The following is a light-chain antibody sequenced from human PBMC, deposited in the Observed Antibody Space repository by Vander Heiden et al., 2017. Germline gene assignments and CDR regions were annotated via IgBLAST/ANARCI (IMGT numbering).Light chain of an antibody. Sequence: DIVMTQSPDSLAVSLGERATINCKSSQSVLYSSNNKNYLAWYQQKPGQPPKLLIYWASTRESPVPDRFRRSGSGTDFTLTIISLQAEHVTVSYCQQYDSNPLTFGGGTKVELK. CDR3: QQYDSNPLT. V-gene: IGKV4-1*01. J-gene: IGKJ4*01. CDR1: QSVLYSSNNKNY. CDR2: WAS.